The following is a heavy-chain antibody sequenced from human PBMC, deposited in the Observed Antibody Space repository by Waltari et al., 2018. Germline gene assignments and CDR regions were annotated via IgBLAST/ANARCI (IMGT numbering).Heavy chain of an antibody. CDR1: GYSISSGYY. D-gene: IGHD2-21*01. CDR3: ARSAYSSAFDI. Sequence: QVQLQESGPGLVKPSATLSLTCTVSGYSISSGYYWGWIRQPPGKGLEWIGSIYHSGSTYYNPSLKSRVTISVDTSKNQFSLKLSSVTAADTAVYYCARSAYSSAFDIWGQGTMVTVSS. J-gene: IGHJ3*02. CDR2: IYHSGST. V-gene: IGHV4-38-2*02.